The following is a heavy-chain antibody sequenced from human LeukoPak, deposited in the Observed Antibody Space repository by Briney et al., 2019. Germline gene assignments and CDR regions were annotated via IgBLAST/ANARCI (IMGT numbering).Heavy chain of an antibody. V-gene: IGHV4-34*01. CDR2: INHSGST. J-gene: IGHJ4*02. CDR3: ARAGNGYSCSWYVSHFDY. D-gene: IGHD6-13*01. Sequence: SETLSLTCAVYGGSFSGYYWSWIRQPPGKGLEWIGEINHSGSTNYKPSLKGRVTISVDTSKNQFSLKLSSVTAADTAVYYCARAGNGYSCSWYVSHFDYWGQGTLVTVSS. CDR1: GGSFSGYY.